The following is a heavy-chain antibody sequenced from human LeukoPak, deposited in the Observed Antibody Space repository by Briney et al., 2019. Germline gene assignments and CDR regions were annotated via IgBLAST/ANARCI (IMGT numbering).Heavy chain of an antibody. V-gene: IGHV4-38-2*02. Sequence: SETLSLTCTISGYSISSGYYWGWIRQPPGKGLEWIGSIYHSGSTYYNPSLKSRVTISVDTSKNQFSLKLSSVTAADTAVYYCASFYDSSGYQDYWGQGTLVTVSS. CDR3: ASFYDSSGYQDY. CDR2: IYHSGST. D-gene: IGHD3-22*01. J-gene: IGHJ4*02. CDR1: GYSISSGYY.